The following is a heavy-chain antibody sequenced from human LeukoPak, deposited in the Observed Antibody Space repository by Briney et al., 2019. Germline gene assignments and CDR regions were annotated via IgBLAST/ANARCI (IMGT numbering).Heavy chain of an antibody. CDR3: AELPAANY. V-gene: IGHV3-30*02. CDR2: IRYDGSNK. J-gene: IGHJ4*02. D-gene: IGHD2-2*01. Sequence: QTGGSLRLSCAASGFTFSSYGMHWVGQAPGKGLGWVAFIRYDGSNKYYADSVKGRFTISRDNSKNTLYLQMNSLRAEDTAVYYCAELPAANYWGQGTLVTVSS. CDR1: GFTFSSYG.